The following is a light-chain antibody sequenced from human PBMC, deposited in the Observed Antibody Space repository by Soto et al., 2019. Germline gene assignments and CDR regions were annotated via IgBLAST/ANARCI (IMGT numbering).Light chain of an antibody. Sequence: QSALTQPRSVSGSPGQSVAISCSGTSSAIGGYNYVSWFQQHPGKAPKLMIYDVSKWPSGVPDRFSGSKSGNTASLTISGLQAEDEADYYCCSYAGTYTYVFGTGTKVTVL. V-gene: IGLV2-11*01. CDR3: CSYAGTYTYV. CDR1: SSAIGGYNY. J-gene: IGLJ1*01. CDR2: DVS.